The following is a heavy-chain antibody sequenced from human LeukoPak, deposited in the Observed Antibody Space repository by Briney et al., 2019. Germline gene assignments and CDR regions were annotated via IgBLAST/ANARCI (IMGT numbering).Heavy chain of an antibody. CDR1: GASISSSY. CDR3: ARDQTYYVSSGYYYVTYLQH. D-gene: IGHD3-22*01. V-gene: IGHV4-4*07. Sequence: SETLSLTCTVSGASISSSYCTWIRQSAGEGLEWIGHMSSGGSTTYNPSFKGRVTMSLDTSKRQFSLNLSSVTAADPAVYYCARDQTYYVSSGYYYVTYLQHWGQGILVTVSS. J-gene: IGHJ1*01. CDR2: MSSGGST.